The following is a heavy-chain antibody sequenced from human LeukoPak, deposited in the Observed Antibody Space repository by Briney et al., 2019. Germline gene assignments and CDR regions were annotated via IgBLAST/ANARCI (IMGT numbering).Heavy chain of an antibody. V-gene: IGHV4-59*01. CDR1: GGSISSYY. CDR2: IYYSGST. J-gene: IGHJ6*03. CDR3: ARAGYDYIWGSYRWGYYYYYYMDV. Sequence: PSETLSLTCTVSGGSISSYYRSWIWQPPGKGPEWIGYIYYSGSTNYNPSLKSRVTISVDTSKNQFSLKLSSVTAADTAVYYRARAGYDYIWGSYRWGYYYYYYMDVWGKGTTVTVSS. D-gene: IGHD3-16*02.